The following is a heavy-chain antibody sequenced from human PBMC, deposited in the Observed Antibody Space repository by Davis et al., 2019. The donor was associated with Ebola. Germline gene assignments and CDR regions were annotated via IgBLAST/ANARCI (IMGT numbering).Heavy chain of an antibody. CDR2: TTDSGTTA. D-gene: IGHD3-10*01. Sequence: GESLKISCAASGFTFRQYAMSWVRQAPGKGLESVAVTTDSGTTAYYADSVRGRFTISRDNSKNTLYLQMNSLRIEDTAVYYCARDPRGISASWSDYWGQGTLVSVSS. J-gene: IGHJ4*02. CDR1: GFTFRQYA. V-gene: IGHV3-23*01. CDR3: ARDPRGISASWSDY.